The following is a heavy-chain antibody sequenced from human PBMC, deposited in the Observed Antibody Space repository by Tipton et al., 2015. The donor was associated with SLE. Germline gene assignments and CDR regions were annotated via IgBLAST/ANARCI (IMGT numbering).Heavy chain of an antibody. D-gene: IGHD3-3*01. Sequence: TLSLTCTVSGGSISSGSYYWSWIRQPAGRGLEWIGYIYTSGSTNYNPSLTSRVTISVDTSKNQFSLKLNSVTAADTAVYYCARHGGYWGQGTLVTVSS. J-gene: IGHJ4*02. CDR1: GGSISSGSYY. V-gene: IGHV4-61*09. CDR3: ARHGGY. CDR2: IYTSGST.